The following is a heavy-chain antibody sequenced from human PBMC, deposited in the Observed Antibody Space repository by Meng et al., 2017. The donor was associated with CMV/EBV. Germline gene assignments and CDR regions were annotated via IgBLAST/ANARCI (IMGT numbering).Heavy chain of an antibody. CDR1: GYTFTSYG. CDR2: ISAYNGNT. Sequence: SVKVSCKASGYTFTSYGISWVRQAPGQGLEWMGWISAYNGNTNYAQKLQGRVTMTTDTSTSTAYMELRSLRSDDTAVYYCARWSSLTGTRGNWFDPWGQGTLVTVSS. CDR3: ARWSSLTGTRGNWFDP. D-gene: IGHD1-7*01. J-gene: IGHJ5*02. V-gene: IGHV1-18*01.